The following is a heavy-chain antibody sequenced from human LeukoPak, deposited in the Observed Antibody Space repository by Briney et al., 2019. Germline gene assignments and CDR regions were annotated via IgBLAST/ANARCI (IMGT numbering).Heavy chain of an antibody. CDR1: GFTFSSYG. D-gene: IGHD2-2*01. V-gene: IGHV3-30*18. J-gene: IGHJ4*02. CDR3: AKLEGIVVVPAAMLEPKTDY. CDR2: ISYDGSNK. Sequence: PGRSLRLSCAASGFTFSSYGMHWVRQAPGKGLEWVAVISYDGSNKYYVDSVKGRFTIPRDNSKNTLYLQMNSLRAEDTAVYYCAKLEGIVVVPAAMLEPKTDYWGQGTLVTVSS.